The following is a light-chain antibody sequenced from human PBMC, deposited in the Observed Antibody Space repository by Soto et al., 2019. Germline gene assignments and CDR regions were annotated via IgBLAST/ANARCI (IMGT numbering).Light chain of an antibody. Sequence: EIVLTQSPDTLSLSPGERGTLSCRASQSVSSSFLAWYQQRPGQAPRLLIYGASSRATGIPDRFSGGGSGADFTLTISRLEPEDFAVYYCQQYGSSRLTFGGGTKVDIK. CDR3: QQYGSSRLT. J-gene: IGKJ4*01. CDR2: GAS. V-gene: IGKV3-20*01. CDR1: QSVSSSF.